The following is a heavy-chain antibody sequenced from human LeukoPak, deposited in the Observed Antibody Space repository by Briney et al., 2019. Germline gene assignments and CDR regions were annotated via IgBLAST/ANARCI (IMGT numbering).Heavy chain of an antibody. CDR1: LGSLCRGNYY. Sequence: QSPSLTCAVSLGSLCRGNYYCTWIRQPPGKGLEWIGYIHYSGSTYYNPSLKSRITISLDTSKNQFSLKLSSVTAADTAVYYCASVAYSGYFDHWGQGSLVTVSS. V-gene: IGHV4-30-4*08. CDR3: ASVAYSGYFDH. J-gene: IGHJ4*02. CDR2: IHYSGST. D-gene: IGHD1-26*01.